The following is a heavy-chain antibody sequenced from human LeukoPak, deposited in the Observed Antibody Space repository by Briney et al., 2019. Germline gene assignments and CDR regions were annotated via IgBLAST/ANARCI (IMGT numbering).Heavy chain of an antibody. J-gene: IGHJ6*03. Sequence: EPSETLSLTCTVSGGSISSGSYYWSWIRQPAGKGLEWIGRIYTSGSTNYNPSLKSRVTISVDTSKNQFSLKLSSVTAADTAVYYCARTAIPAYYDFWSGYPTSPPRYYYMDVWGKGTTVTVSS. D-gene: IGHD3-3*01. CDR1: GGSISSGSYY. V-gene: IGHV4-61*02. CDR2: IYTSGST. CDR3: ARTAIPAYYDFWSGYPTSPPRYYYMDV.